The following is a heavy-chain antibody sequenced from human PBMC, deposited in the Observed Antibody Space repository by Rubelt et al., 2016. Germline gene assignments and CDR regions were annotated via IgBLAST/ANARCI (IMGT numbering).Heavy chain of an antibody. D-gene: IGHD1-14*01. CDR2: IWYDGSNK. Sequence: VQLVESGGGLVQPGGSLRLSCAASGSTFSSYGMHWVRQAPGKGLEWVAVIWYDGSNKYYADSVKGRFTISRDNSKTTWYLQMNSLGAEDTAVYYCARGGSRPDYYMDVWGKGTTVTVSS. V-gene: IGHV3-33*01. CDR1: GSTFSSYG. J-gene: IGHJ6*03. CDR3: ARGGSRPDYYMDV.